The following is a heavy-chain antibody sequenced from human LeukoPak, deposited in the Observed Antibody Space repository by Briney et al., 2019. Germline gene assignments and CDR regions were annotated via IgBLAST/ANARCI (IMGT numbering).Heavy chain of an antibody. J-gene: IGHJ4*02. D-gene: IGHD1-26*01. CDR1: GGSISTTRHY. Sequence: PAETLSLTCAVPGGSISTTRHYWGWIRQPPGKGLELIGNMYYGGSTYYNPSLRSRLPLPVDTPKNQFSLKLTSVTAADTAVYYCARVLKYSGSYYCDYWGEGTLVTVSS. CDR2: MYYGGST. CDR3: ARVLKYSGSYYCDY. V-gene: IGHV4-39*01.